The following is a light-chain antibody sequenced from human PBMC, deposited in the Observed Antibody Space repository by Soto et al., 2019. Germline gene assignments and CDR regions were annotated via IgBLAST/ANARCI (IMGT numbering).Light chain of an antibody. Sequence: IVLTQSPATLSLSPGERATLSCRASQSVRTSLAWYQQKPGQAPRLLIYDASKRATAVPARFSGSGSGTDFTLTISSLESEDLAVYYCQQRNSWPPDFGPGTKV. CDR2: DAS. V-gene: IGKV3-11*01. CDR3: QQRNSWPPD. CDR1: QSVRTS. J-gene: IGKJ3*01.